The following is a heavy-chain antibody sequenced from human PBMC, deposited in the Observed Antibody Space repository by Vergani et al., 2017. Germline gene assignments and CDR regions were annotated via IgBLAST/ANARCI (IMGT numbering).Heavy chain of an antibody. J-gene: IGHJ4*02. V-gene: IGHV3-48*04. CDR3: AVAGTY. Sequence: EVQLVESGGGLVQPGGSLRLSCAASGFTFSSYSMNWVRQAPGKGLEWVSYISSSSTIYYADSVKGRFTISRDNAKHSLYLQMNSLRAEDTAVYYCAVAGTYWGQGTLVTVSS. CDR2: ISSSSTI. D-gene: IGHD6-19*01. CDR1: GFTFSSYS.